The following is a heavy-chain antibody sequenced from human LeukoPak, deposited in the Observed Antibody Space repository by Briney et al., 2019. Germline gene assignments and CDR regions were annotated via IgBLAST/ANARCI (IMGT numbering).Heavy chain of an antibody. V-gene: IGHV3-48*03. CDR2: ISSGGNTV. D-gene: IGHD6-19*01. J-gene: IGHJ4*02. Sequence: GGSLRLSCAASGVTFSSYGMNWVRQAPGKGLEWVSYISSGGNTVHYADSVKGRFTISRDNTKNSLYLQMNSLRAEDTAVYYCARVPGSSGWNYYFDYWGQGTLVTVSS. CDR3: ARVPGSSGWNYYFDY. CDR1: GVTFSSYG.